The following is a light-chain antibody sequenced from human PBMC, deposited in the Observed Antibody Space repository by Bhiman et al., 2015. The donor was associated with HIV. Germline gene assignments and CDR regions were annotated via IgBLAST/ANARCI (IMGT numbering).Light chain of an antibody. CDR1: SSDIGGYNY. CDR2: EVN. J-gene: IGLJ3*02. CDR3: SSYSDSNNLV. Sequence: QSALTQPPSASGSPGQSVTISCTGSSSDIGGYNYVSWYQQHPGKAPKLVIHEVNKRPSRVPDRFSGSKSGNTASLAVSGLQAEDEAIYYCSSYSDSNNLVFGGGTKLTVL. V-gene: IGLV2-8*01.